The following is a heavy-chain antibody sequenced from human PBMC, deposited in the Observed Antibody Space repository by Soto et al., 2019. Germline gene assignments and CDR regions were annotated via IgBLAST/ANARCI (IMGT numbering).Heavy chain of an antibody. CDR3: ARGAEMSSLTKWFDT. Sequence: PGGSLRLSCAASGFIFSDYYMSWIRQAPGKGLEWLAYISRDGNAIFYADSVNGRFTISRDNAKNSLFLQMDDLRAEDTAMFFCARGAEMSSLTKWFDTWGQGTLVTVSS. CDR1: GFIFSDYY. D-gene: IGHD1-1*01. CDR2: ISRDGNAI. J-gene: IGHJ5*02. V-gene: IGHV3-11*01.